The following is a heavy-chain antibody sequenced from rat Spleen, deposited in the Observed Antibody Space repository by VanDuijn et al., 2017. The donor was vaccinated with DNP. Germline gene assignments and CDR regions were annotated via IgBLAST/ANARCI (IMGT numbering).Heavy chain of an antibody. CDR2: IIYDGSRT. D-gene: IGHD5-1*01. J-gene: IGHJ2*01. Sequence: EVQLVESGGGLVQPGRSLKLSCAASGFTFSHYNMAWVRQAPKKGLDWVATIIYDGSRTYYRNSVKGRFTISRDNAKSTLYLQMDSLRSEDTATYYCSTDWELYYWGHGVMVTVSS. CDR3: STDWELYY. V-gene: IGHV5S10*01. CDR1: GFTFSHYN.